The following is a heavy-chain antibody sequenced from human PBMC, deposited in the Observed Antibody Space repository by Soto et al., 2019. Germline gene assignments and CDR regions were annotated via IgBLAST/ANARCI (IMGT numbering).Heavy chain of an antibody. V-gene: IGHV3-33*06. D-gene: IGHD3-3*01. CDR3: AKARAQYYDFWSGYPVDY. J-gene: IGHJ4*02. CDR2: IWYDGSNK. Sequence: PGGSLRLSCAASGFTFSSYGMHWVRQAPGKGLEWVAVIWYDGSNKYYADSVKGRFTISRDNSKNTLYLQMNSLRPEDTAVYYCAKARAQYYDFWSGYPVDYWGQGTLVTVSS. CDR1: GFTFSSYG.